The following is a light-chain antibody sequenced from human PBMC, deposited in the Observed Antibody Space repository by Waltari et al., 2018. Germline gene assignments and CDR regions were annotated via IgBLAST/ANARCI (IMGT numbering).Light chain of an antibody. Sequence: DSQLTQSPSFRSASVGGRVTLNCRASQGISSYLFWYQQKPGKAPKVLISAASTLQTGVPSRFSGSGAGTEFTLTISSLHPEDFATYDCQQVNGYPLTFGGGTKVEIK. CDR2: AAS. CDR1: QGISSY. J-gene: IGKJ4*01. V-gene: IGKV1-9*01. CDR3: QQVNGYPLT.